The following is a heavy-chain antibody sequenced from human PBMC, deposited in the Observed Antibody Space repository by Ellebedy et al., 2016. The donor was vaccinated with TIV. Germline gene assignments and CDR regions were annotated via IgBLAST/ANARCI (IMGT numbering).Heavy chain of an antibody. CDR1: GFTVSSNY. D-gene: IGHD2-21*01. CDR2: IYSGGGT. CDR3: VRSIVVVNAGVYDAFDI. Sequence: PGGSLRLSCAASGFTVSSNYMSWVRQAPGKGLEWVSVIYSGGGTYYADSVKGRFTISRDNSKNTLYLQMNSLRAEDTAVYYCVRSIVVVNAGVYDAFDIWGQGTMVTVSS. J-gene: IGHJ3*02. V-gene: IGHV3-53*01.